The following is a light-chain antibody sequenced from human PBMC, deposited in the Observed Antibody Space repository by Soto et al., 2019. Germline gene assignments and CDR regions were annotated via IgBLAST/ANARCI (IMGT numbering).Light chain of an antibody. V-gene: IGLV2-14*01. CDR1: SSDVGGSRY. J-gene: IGLJ1*01. Sequence: QSALTQPASVSGSPGQSITISCTGTSSDVGGSRYVSWYQQNPGRAPKLMIYEVSNRPSGVSNRFSGSKSGNTASLTISGLQAEDEADYYCSSYTSSSTLVFGTGTKLTVL. CDR3: SSYTSSSTLV. CDR2: EVS.